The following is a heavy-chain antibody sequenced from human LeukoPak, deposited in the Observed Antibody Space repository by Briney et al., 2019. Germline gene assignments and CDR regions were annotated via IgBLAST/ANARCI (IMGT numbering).Heavy chain of an antibody. V-gene: IGHV4-59*08. CDR3: ARTENYIPEDCFDP. CDR2: VHYSGNT. CDR1: GGSISSYY. Sequence: SETLSLTCTVSGGSISSYYWSWIRQPPRQGLEWIGYVHYSGNTDYNPSLKSRVTISVDTSKNQFSLELSSVTAADTALYYCARTENYIPEDCFDPWGQGTLVTVSS. D-gene: IGHD5-24*01. J-gene: IGHJ5*02.